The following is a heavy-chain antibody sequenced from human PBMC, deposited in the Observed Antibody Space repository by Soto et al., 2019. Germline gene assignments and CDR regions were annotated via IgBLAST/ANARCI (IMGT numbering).Heavy chain of an antibody. CDR1: GGSISSGDYY. CDR3: ARDRVTTRLGRSNWFDP. V-gene: IGHV4-30-4*01. Sequence: SETLSLTCTVSGGSISSGDYYWSWIRQPPGKGLEWIGYIYYSGSTYYNPSLKSRVTISVDTSKNQFSLKLSSVTAADTAVYYCARDRVTTRLGRSNWFDPWGQGTLVTVSS. CDR2: IYYSGST. J-gene: IGHJ5*02. D-gene: IGHD4-4*01.